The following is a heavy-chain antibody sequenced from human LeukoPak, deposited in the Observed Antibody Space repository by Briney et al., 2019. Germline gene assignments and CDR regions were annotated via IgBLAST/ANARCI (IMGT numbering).Heavy chain of an antibody. Sequence: QPGESLRLSCVASRFTFTSYDIHWARQVTGRGLEWVSPIGIAGDTDFPVSVKGRFTISRDNSKNTLYLQMNSLRAEDTAVYYCAKEGGTVTHIWGYYYFDYWGQGTLVTVSS. J-gene: IGHJ4*02. D-gene: IGHD4-17*01. CDR3: AKEGGTVTHIWGYYYFDY. CDR2: IGIAGDT. V-gene: IGHV3-13*01. CDR1: RFTFTSYD.